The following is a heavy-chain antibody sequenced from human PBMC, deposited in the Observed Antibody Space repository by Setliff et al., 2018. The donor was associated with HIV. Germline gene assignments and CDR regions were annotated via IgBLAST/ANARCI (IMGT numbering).Heavy chain of an antibody. Sequence: GGSLRLSCAVTGFSFSDYFMTWIRQAPGKGLEWVSYISTSSATKYYADSVKGRFTISRDNAKNSLYLQVNSLRAEDTAVYYCARVGFCGWCLDYWGQGTVVTVSS. CDR1: GFSFSDYF. D-gene: IGHD6-19*01. CDR2: ISTSSATK. CDR3: ARVGFCGWCLDY. V-gene: IGHV3-11*01. J-gene: IGHJ4*02.